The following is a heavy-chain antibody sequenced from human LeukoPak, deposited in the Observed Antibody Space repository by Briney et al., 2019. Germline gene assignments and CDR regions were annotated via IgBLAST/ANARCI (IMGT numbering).Heavy chain of an antibody. CDR3: AREEGPPPFSSSWVVWYFDL. D-gene: IGHD6-13*01. V-gene: IGHV4-4*02. J-gene: IGHJ2*01. Sequence: SETLSLTCAVSGGSISSINWWSWARQPPGKGLEWIGEIYHSGSTNYNPPLKSRVTISVDKSKNHFSLKLSSVTAADTAVYYCAREEGPPPFSSSWVVWYFDLWGRGTLVTVTS. CDR2: IYHSGST. CDR1: GGSISSINW.